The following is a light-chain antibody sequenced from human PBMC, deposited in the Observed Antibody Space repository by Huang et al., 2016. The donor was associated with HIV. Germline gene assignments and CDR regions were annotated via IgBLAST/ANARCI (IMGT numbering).Light chain of an antibody. CDR2: ATS. J-gene: IGKJ1*01. Sequence: DIQMTQSPSSLSASVGDRVTITCRASHGISNSLAWYQQRPGTAPKLLLYATSRLESGVPSRFSGSGSGTDYPLTISSLQPEDSASYYCQQFYNTPPTFGQGTKVEIK. CDR1: HGISNS. V-gene: IGKV1-NL1*01. CDR3: QQFYNTPPT.